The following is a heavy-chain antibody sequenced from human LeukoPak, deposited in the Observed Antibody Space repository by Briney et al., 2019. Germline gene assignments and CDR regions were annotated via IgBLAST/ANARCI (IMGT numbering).Heavy chain of an antibody. V-gene: IGHV3-48*01. CDR2: ISTTTSAI. Sequence: GSLRLSCAASGFTFSTYSMNWVRPAPGEGLEGVSYISTTTSAIYYADSVKGRFTVSRDNAKSSLYLQMNSLRADDTAVYYCARAPYGERGGSDYWGQGTLVTVSS. CDR1: GFTFSTYS. D-gene: IGHD4-17*01. J-gene: IGHJ4*02. CDR3: ARAPYGERGGSDY.